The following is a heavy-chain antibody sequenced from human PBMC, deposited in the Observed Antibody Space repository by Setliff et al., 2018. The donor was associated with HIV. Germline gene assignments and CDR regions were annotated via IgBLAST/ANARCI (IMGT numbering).Heavy chain of an antibody. V-gene: IGHV1-69*05. CDR3: ASMGVAGTLSLYYYYYYGMDV. D-gene: IGHD6-19*01. Sequence: SVKVSCKASGGTFSSYAISWVRQAPGQGLEWMGGIIPIFGTANYAQKFQGRVTITTDESTSTAYMELSSLRSEDTAVYYWASMGVAGTLSLYYYYYYGMDVWGQGTTVTVS. CDR1: GGTFSSYA. J-gene: IGHJ6*02. CDR2: IIPIFGTA.